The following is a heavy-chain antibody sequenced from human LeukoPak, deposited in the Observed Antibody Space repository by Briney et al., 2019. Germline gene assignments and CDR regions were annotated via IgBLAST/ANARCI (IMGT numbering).Heavy chain of an antibody. CDR1: GYTFTSYY. Sequence: ASVKVSCKASGYTFTSYYMHWVRQAPGQGLEWRGISNPSGGSTSYAQKFQGSVTMTRDTSTSTVYMELSSPRSEDTAVYYCAYYDFWSGKGWFDPWGQGTLVTVSS. D-gene: IGHD3-3*01. CDR2: SNPSGGST. CDR3: AYYDFWSGKGWFDP. V-gene: IGHV1-46*01. J-gene: IGHJ5*02.